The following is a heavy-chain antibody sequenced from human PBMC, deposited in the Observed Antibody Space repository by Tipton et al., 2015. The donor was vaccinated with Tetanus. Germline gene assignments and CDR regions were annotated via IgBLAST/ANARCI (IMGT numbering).Heavy chain of an antibody. V-gene: IGHV4-39*07. D-gene: IGHD3-10*01. CDR3: ARGPMVRGVTRFDY. CDR2: SNHSGST. CDR1: GGSISSSSYY. Sequence: TLSLTCTVSGGSISSSSYYWGWIRQPPGKGLEWIGESNHSGSTNYSPSLKSQVTISVDTSKNLFSLKLSSVTAADTAVYYCARGPMVRGVTRFDYWGQGTLVTVSS. J-gene: IGHJ4*02.